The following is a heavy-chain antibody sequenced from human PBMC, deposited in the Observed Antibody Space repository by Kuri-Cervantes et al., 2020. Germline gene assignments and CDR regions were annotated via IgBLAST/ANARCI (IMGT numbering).Heavy chain of an antibody. D-gene: IGHD5-12*01. Sequence: GSLRLSCTVSGGSISSYYWSWIRQPPGKGLEWIGFVSYTGTTDYNASLKSRVTISLDASKTQISLNLGYVTAADTAVYYCARAGAYASPFVLWGQGTLVTVSS. CDR2: VSYTGTT. J-gene: IGHJ4*02. CDR3: ARAGAYASPFVL. CDR1: GGSISSYY. V-gene: IGHV4-59*01.